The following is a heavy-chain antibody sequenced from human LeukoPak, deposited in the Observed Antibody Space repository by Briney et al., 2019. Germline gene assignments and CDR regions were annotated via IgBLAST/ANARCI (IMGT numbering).Heavy chain of an antibody. Sequence: ASVKVSCTVSGYTLTELSMHWVRQAPGKGLEWMGGFDPEDGETIYAQKFQGRVTMTEDTSTDTAYMELSSLRSEDTAVYYCATSFKYERLVRGFDPWGQGTLVTVSS. CDR2: FDPEDGET. CDR3: ATSFKYERLVRGFDP. CDR1: GYTLTELS. V-gene: IGHV1-24*01. J-gene: IGHJ5*02. D-gene: IGHD2-2*01.